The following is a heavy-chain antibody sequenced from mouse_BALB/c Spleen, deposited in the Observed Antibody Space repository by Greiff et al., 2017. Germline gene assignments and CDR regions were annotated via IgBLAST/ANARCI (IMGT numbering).Heavy chain of an antibody. J-gene: IGHJ3*01. CDR1: GYTFTDYE. CDR3: TRGTAY. Sequence: VKLMESGAELVRPGASVTLSCKASGYTFTDYEMHWVKQTPVHGLEWIGAIDPETGGTAYNQKFKGKATLTADKSSSTAYMELRSLTSEDSAVYYCTRGTAYWGQGTLVTVSA. V-gene: IGHV1-15*01. D-gene: IGHD3-1*01. CDR2: IDPETGGT.